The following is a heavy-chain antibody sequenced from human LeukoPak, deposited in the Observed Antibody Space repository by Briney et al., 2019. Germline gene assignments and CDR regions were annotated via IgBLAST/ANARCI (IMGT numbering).Heavy chain of an antibody. CDR1: GFTFSSYS. V-gene: IGHV3-48*04. Sequence: LSGGSLRLSCAASGFTFSSYSMNWVRQAPGKGLEWVSYISSSGSTIYYADSVKGRFTISRDNAKNSLYLQMNSLRAEDTAVYYCARDGYDSSGQLELDYWGQGTLVTVSS. D-gene: IGHD3-22*01. J-gene: IGHJ4*02. CDR3: ARDGYDSSGQLELDY. CDR2: ISSSGSTI.